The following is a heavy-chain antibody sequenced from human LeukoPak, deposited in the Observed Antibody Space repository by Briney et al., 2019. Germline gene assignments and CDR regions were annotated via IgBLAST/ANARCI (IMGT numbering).Heavy chain of an antibody. V-gene: IGHV3-7*02. D-gene: IGHD4-17*01. CDR3: AGRSSYPGVGY. J-gene: IGHJ4*02. CDR1: KFTFSNYW. Sequence: PRGSLRLSCAASKFTFSNYWMSWVRQAPGKGLEWVANIKQDGSENYYVDSVKGRFTISRDNAKNSLYLQMNSLRAEDTAVYYCAGRSSYPGVGYWGQGTLVTVSS. CDR2: IKQDGSEN.